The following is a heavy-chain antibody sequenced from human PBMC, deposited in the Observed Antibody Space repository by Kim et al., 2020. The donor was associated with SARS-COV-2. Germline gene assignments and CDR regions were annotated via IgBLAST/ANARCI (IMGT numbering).Heavy chain of an antibody. CDR3: ARGSGYSYDYPPFDY. J-gene: IGHJ4*02. V-gene: IGHV1-3*01. Sequence: QKFQGRVTIPRDTSASTAYMELSSLRSEDTAVYYCARGSGYSYDYPPFDYWGQGTLVTVSS. D-gene: IGHD5-18*01.